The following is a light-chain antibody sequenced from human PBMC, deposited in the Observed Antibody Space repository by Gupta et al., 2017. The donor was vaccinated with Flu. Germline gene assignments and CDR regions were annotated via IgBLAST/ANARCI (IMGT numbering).Light chain of an antibody. J-gene: IGKJ1*01. CDR1: QSINSW. V-gene: IGKV1-5*03. CDR2: KAS. CDR3: QQYNSYRS. Sequence: DVQMTQSPSTLSASVGDRVTITCRASQSINSWLAWYQQKPGKAPKLLIYKASNLESGVPSRFSGSGSRTEFTLTISSLQPDDFATYYCQQYNSYRSFGQGTKVEIK.